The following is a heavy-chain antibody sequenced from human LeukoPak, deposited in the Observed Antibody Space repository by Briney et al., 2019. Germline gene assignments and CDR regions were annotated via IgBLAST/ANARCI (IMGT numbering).Heavy chain of an antibody. D-gene: IGHD4-17*01. CDR3: AKVGATVTIYYYGMDV. CDR1: GFIVSTNH. Sequence: GGSLRLSCAASGFIVSTNHMSWVRQAPGKGLEWVSVIYSGGTTYYADSVKGRFTISRDNSKNTLYLQMNSLRAEDTAVYYCAKVGATVTIYYYGMDVWGQGTTVTVSS. CDR2: IYSGGTT. J-gene: IGHJ6*02. V-gene: IGHV3-53*05.